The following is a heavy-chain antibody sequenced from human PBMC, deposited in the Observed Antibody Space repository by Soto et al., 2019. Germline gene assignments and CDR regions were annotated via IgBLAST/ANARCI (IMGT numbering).Heavy chain of an antibody. CDR1: GFAFSSYA. CDR3: AKSGVWFGSNWFDP. V-gene: IGHV3-23*01. J-gene: IGHJ5*02. CDR2: ISGSGGST. D-gene: IGHD3-10*01. Sequence: EVPLLESGGGLVQPGGSLRLSCAASGFAFSSYAMSWVRQAPGKGLEWVSAISGSGGSTYYADSVKGRFTISRDNSKNTLYLQMNSLRAEDTAVYYCAKSGVWFGSNWFDPWGQGTLVTVSS.